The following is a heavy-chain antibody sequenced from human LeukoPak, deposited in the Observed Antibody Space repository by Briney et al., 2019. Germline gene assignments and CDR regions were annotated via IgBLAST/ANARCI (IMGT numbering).Heavy chain of an antibody. D-gene: IGHD2-2*01. CDR2: ISGSGGST. J-gene: IGHJ4*02. CDR1: GFTFSSYA. V-gene: IGHV3-23*01. CDR3: AKDPSQLLRPGYFDY. Sequence: GGSLRLSCAASGFTFSSYAMSWVRQAPGKGLEWVSAISGSGGSTYYADSVKGRFTISRDNSKNTLYLQMNSLRAEDTAVYYCAKDPSQLLRPGYFDYWGQGTLVTVSS.